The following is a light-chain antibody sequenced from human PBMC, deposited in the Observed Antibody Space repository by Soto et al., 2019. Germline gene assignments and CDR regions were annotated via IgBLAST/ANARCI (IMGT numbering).Light chain of an antibody. CDR2: SAS. CDR1: QTIGRY. J-gene: IGKJ4*01. V-gene: IGKV1-39*01. CDR3: QQSYTNPLS. Sequence: DIQMTQSPSSLSASIGDRVTITCRASQTIGRYLNWYQQKPGKAPKFLIYSASGGVPSRFSGGGSGTEFTLTISSLQPEDSATYYCQQSYTNPLSFGGGTKVDIK.